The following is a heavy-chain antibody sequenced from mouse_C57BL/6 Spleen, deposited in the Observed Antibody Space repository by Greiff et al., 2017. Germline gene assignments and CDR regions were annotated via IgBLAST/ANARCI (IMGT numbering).Heavy chain of an antibody. CDR2: IDPSDSYT. CDR3: ARSDGNPYFDY. J-gene: IGHJ2*01. Sequence: VQLQQPGAELMMPGASVKLSCKASGYTFTSYWMHWVKQRPGQGLEWIGEIDPSDSYTNYNQKFKGKSTLTVDKSSSTAYMQLSSLTSEDSAVYYCARSDGNPYFDYWGQGTTLTVSS. CDR1: GYTFTSYW. D-gene: IGHD2-1*01. V-gene: IGHV1-69*01.